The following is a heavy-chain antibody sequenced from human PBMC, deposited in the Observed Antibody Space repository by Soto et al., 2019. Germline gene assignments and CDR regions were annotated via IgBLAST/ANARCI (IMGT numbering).Heavy chain of an antibody. J-gene: IGHJ6*03. CDR3: AREDGDYYYMDV. CDR2: IYYSGST. CDR1: GGSISSGGYY. V-gene: IGHV4-31*03. D-gene: IGHD4-17*01. Sequence: SETLSLTCTVSGGSISSGGYYWSWIRQHPGKGLEWIGYIYYSGSTYYNPSLKSRVTISVDTSKNQFSLKLSSVTAADTAVYYCAREDGDYYYMDVWGKGTTVTVSS.